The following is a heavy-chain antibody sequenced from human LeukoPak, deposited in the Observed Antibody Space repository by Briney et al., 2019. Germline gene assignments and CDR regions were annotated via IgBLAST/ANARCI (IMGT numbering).Heavy chain of an antibody. Sequence: GRSLRLSCAASGFIFSNYAMHWVRQAPGKGLEWVAVISYDGSNKYYADSVKGRFTISRDNSKNTLFLQMNSLRTEDTAVYYRERDIDIGSWHILWCDPWGQGTLVTVSS. CDR3: ERDIDIGSWHILWCDP. D-gene: IGHD2-15*01. V-gene: IGHV3-30-3*01. J-gene: IGHJ5*02. CDR1: GFIFSNYA. CDR2: ISYDGSNK.